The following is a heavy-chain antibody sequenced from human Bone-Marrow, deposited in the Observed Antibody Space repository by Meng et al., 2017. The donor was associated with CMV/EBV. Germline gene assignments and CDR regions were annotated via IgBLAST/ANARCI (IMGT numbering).Heavy chain of an antibody. CDR1: GGTFSSYT. CDR3: ARGLKSRVDYGMDV. CDR2: IIPILGIA. J-gene: IGHJ6*02. Sequence: SVKVSCKASGGTFSSYTISWVRQAPGQGREWMGRIIPILGIANYAQKFQGRVAITADKSTSTAYMELSSLRSEDTAVYYCARGLKSRVDYGMDVWGQGTTVTVSS. D-gene: IGHD3-10*01. V-gene: IGHV1-69*02.